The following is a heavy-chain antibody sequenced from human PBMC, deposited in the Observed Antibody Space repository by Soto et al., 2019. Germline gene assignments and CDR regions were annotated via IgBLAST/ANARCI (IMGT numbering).Heavy chain of an antibody. CDR2: ISAYNGNT. V-gene: IGHV1-18*01. J-gene: IGHJ3*02. CDR1: GYTFTSYG. D-gene: IGHD3-22*01. CDR3: ARDSFYYDSSGYEVDDAFDI. Sequence: AASVKVSCKASGYTFTSYGISWVRQAPGQGLEWMGWISAYNGNTNYAQKLQGRVTMTTDTSTSTAYMELRSLRSDDTAVYYCARDSFYYDSSGYEVDDAFDIWGQGTMVTVSS.